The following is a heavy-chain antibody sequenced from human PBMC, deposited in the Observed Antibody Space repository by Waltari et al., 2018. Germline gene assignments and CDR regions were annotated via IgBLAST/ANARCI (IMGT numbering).Heavy chain of an antibody. CDR1: GGSIRSGSSY. J-gene: IGHJ3*02. Sequence: QVQLQESGPGLVKPSQTLSVTCTVSGGSIRSGSSYWSWIRQPAGKGLEWIGRIYTSGSTNYNPSLKSRVTISVDTSKTQFSLKLSSVTAADTAVYYCASSIAVASDAFDIWGQGTMVTVSS. V-gene: IGHV4-61*02. CDR2: IYTSGST. D-gene: IGHD6-19*01. CDR3: ASSIAVASDAFDI.